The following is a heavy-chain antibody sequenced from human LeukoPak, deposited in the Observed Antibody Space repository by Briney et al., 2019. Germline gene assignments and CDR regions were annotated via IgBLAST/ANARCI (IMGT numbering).Heavy chain of an antibody. Sequence: GGSLRLSCAASGFTFSSYSMNWVRQAPGKGLEWVSSISSSSSYISYADSVKGHFTISRDNAKNSLYLQMNSLRAEDTAVYYCAREGRSYDYVWGSYRSSFDYWGQGTLVTVSS. V-gene: IGHV3-21*01. CDR3: AREGRSYDYVWGSYRSSFDY. J-gene: IGHJ4*02. CDR1: GFTFSSYS. D-gene: IGHD3-16*02. CDR2: ISSSSSYI.